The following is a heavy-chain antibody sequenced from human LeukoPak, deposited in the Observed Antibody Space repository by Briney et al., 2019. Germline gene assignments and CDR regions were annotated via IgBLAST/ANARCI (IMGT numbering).Heavy chain of an antibody. CDR2: IHYSGST. Sequence: PSATLTLTCTASGGSISSYYWSWIRQPPGKGLEWIGYIHYSGSTNYNPSLNSRVTISVDTSKNQLALKLSSVTAADTALYYCARLSPRYSYGYFDFWGQGTLVTVSS. V-gene: IGHV4-59*01. D-gene: IGHD5-18*01. CDR3: ARLSPRYSYGYFDF. J-gene: IGHJ4*02. CDR1: GGSISSYY.